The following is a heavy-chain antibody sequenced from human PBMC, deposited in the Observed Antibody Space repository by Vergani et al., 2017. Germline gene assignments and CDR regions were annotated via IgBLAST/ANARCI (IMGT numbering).Heavy chain of an antibody. CDR1: GYTFTGYY. CDR3: ASSGWELPVDY. D-gene: IGHD1-26*01. V-gene: IGHV1-2*02. Sequence: QVQLVQSGAEVKKPGASVKVSCKASGYTFTGYYMHWVRQAPGQGLEWMGWINPNSGGTNYGQKFQGRVTMTRDTDIITAYMELGRLGTDDTAVYYCASSGWELPVDYGGQGTLVTVSA. J-gene: IGHJ4*02. CDR2: INPNSGGT.